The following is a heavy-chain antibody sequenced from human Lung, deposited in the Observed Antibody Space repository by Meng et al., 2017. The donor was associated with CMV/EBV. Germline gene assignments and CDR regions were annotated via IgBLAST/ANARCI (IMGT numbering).Heavy chain of an antibody. Sequence: SXXVSCQASGYTFTSYDINWVRQATGQGLEWMGWMNPNSGNTGYAQKFQGRVTMTRNTSISTAYMELSSLRSEDTAVYYCATVGWTRTIDYWGQGTLVTGS. CDR2: MNPNSGNT. D-gene: IGHD1-26*01. CDR3: ATVGWTRTIDY. V-gene: IGHV1-8*01. CDR1: GYTFTSYD. J-gene: IGHJ4*02.